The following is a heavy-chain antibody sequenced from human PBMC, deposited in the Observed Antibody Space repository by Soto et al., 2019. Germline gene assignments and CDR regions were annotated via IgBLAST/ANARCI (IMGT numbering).Heavy chain of an antibody. CDR3: ARVLNTGYSSLAFDY. Sequence: SETLSLTCTVSGGSICSYYWGWIRQPPGKGLEWIGYIYYSRSTNYNPSLKSRVTISVDTSKKQFSLKLSSVTAADTAVYYCARVLNTGYSSLAFDYWGQGTLVTAPQ. D-gene: IGHD5-12*01. V-gene: IGHV4-59*01. CDR2: IYYSRST. J-gene: IGHJ4*02. CDR1: GGSICSYY.